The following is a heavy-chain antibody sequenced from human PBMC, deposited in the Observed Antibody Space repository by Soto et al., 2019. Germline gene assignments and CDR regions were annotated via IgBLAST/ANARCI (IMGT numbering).Heavy chain of an antibody. V-gene: IGHV3-73*01. CDR3: TLDYGVKTGLFDY. CDR2: IRSKANSYAT. Sequence: GGSLRLSCAASGFTFSGSAMHWVRQASGKGLEWVGRIRSKANSYATAYAASVKGRFTISRDDSKNTAYLQMNSLKTEDTAVYYCTLDYGVKTGLFDYWGQGTLVTVSS. CDR1: GFTFSGSA. J-gene: IGHJ4*02. D-gene: IGHD4-17*01.